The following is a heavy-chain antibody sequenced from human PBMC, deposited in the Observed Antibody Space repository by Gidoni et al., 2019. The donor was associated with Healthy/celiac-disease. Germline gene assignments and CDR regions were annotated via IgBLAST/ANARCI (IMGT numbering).Heavy chain of an antibody. J-gene: IGHJ4*02. V-gene: IGHV3-53*01. Sequence: EVQLVESGGGLIQPGGSLRLSCAASGFTVSSNYMSWVRQAPGKGLEWVSVIYSGGSTYCADSGKGRFTISRDNSKNTLYLQMNSLRAEDTAVYYCARGSDRLQPDFDYWCQGTLVTVSS. CDR1: GFTVSSNY. D-gene: IGHD5-12*01. CDR3: ARGSDRLQPDFDY. CDR2: IYSGGST.